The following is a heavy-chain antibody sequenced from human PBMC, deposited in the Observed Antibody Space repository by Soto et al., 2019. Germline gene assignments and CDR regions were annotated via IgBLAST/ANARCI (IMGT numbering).Heavy chain of an antibody. CDR1: GGTFSSYT. CDR2: IIPILGIA. J-gene: IGHJ4*02. CDR3: ARGNYRIAAAAVDY. V-gene: IGHV1-69*02. Sequence: QVQLVQSGAEVKKPGSSVKVSCKASGGTFSSYTISWVRQAPGQGLEWMGRIIPILGIANYAQKFQGRVTITADKSTSTAYMELSSLRSEDTAVYYWARGNYRIAAAAVDYWGQGTLVTVSS. D-gene: IGHD6-13*01.